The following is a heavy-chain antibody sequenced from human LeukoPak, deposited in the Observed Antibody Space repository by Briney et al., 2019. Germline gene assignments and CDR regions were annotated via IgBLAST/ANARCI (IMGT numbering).Heavy chain of an antibody. CDR1: GGSFSGHY. CDR3: ARGRNWQTFYHYYVDV. D-gene: IGHD1-14*01. CDR2: INHGGVT. J-gene: IGHJ6*03. Sequence: PSETLSLTCGVSGGSFSGHYWTWLRQTPGKGLEWMGEINHGGVTNYNPSLKSRVSISIDTSTNEISLNMSSVTAADTGIYYCARGRNWQTFYHYYVDVWGKGATVTVS. V-gene: IGHV4-34*01.